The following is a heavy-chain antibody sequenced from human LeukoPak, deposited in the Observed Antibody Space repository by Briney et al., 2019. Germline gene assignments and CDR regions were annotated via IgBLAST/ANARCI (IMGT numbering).Heavy chain of an antibody. J-gene: IGHJ3*02. CDR2: ISSSSSYI. CDR3: ARGGSYGYDAFDI. CDR1: GFTFSSYS. V-gene: IGHV3-21*01. D-gene: IGHD1-26*01. Sequence: GESLRLSCAASGFTFSSYSMNWVRQAPGKGLEWVSSISSSSSYIYYADSVKGRFTISRDNAKNSLYLQMNSLRAEDTAVYYCARGGSYGYDAFDIWGQGTMVTVSS.